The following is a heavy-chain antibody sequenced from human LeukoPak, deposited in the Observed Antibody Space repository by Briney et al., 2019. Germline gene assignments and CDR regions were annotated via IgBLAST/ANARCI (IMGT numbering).Heavy chain of an antibody. Sequence: GGSLRLSCAASGFTFSSYEMNWVRQAPGQGLEWVSYISRDGSVTYYADSVKGRFTISRDNVKNSLYLQMNSLRAEDTAVYYCARDGVGYDYWGQGTQVTVSS. CDR2: ISRDGSVT. CDR3: ARDGVGYDY. CDR1: GFTFSSYE. V-gene: IGHV3-48*03. J-gene: IGHJ4*02. D-gene: IGHD3-3*01.